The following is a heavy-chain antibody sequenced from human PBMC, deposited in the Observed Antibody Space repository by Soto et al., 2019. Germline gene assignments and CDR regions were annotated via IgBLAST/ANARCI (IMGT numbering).Heavy chain of an antibody. J-gene: IGHJ6*02. CDR1: GYTFTSYY. CDR3: ARATVVTSYYYYGMDV. CDR2: INPSGGST. D-gene: IGHD4-17*01. Sequence: ASVKVSCKASGYTFTSYYMHWVRQAPGQGLEWMGIINPSGGSTSYAQKFQGRVTMTRDTSTSTVYMELSSLRSEDTAVYYCARATVVTSYYYYGMDVWGQGTTVTVSS. V-gene: IGHV1-46*01.